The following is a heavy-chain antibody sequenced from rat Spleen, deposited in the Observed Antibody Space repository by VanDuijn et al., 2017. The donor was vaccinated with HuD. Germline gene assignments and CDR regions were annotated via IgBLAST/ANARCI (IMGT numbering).Heavy chain of an antibody. CDR3: ATAGARVSRFAY. CDR1: GFTFSDYD. D-gene: IGHD1-4*01. J-gene: IGHJ3*01. V-gene: IGHV5-7*01. Sequence: EVQLVESGGGLVQPGRSLKLSCAASGFTFSDYDMAWVRQAPKKGLEWVATINYDGRSTHYRDSVKGRFTISRDKAKSTLYLQMDSLRSEDTATYYCATAGARVSRFAYWGQGTLVTVSS. CDR2: INYDGRST.